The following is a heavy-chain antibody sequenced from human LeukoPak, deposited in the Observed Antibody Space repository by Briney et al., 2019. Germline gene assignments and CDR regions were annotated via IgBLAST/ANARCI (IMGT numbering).Heavy chain of an antibody. Sequence: GGSLRLSCAASGFTFSDYYMSWIRQAPGKGLEWVSYISNSGITISYADSVKGRFTISRDNSKNTLYLQMHSLRAEDTAVYYCAGRGSGSYFDYWGQGTLVTVSS. CDR3: AGRGSGSYFDY. CDR2: ISNSGITI. J-gene: IGHJ4*02. CDR1: GFTFSDYY. V-gene: IGHV3-11*01. D-gene: IGHD3-10*01.